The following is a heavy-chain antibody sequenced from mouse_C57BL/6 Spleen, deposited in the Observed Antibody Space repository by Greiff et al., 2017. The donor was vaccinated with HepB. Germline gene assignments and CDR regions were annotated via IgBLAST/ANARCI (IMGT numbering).Heavy chain of an antibody. Sequence: QVQLQQSGAELARPGASVKLSCKASGYTFTSYGISWVKQRTGQGLEWIGEIYPRSGNTYYNEKFKGKATLTADKSSSTAYMALRRLTSEDSAVYFCAPGSSDAMDYWGQGTSVTVSS. D-gene: IGHD1-1*01. J-gene: IGHJ4*01. CDR2: IYPRSGNT. V-gene: IGHV1-81*01. CDR3: APGSSDAMDY. CDR1: GYTFTSYG.